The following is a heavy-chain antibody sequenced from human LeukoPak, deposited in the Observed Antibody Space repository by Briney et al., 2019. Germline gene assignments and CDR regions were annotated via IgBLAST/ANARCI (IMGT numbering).Heavy chain of an antibody. CDR1: GFTFSSYG. Sequence: GGSLRLSCAASGFTFSSYGMNWVRQAPGKGLEWVSAILGGGDTTSYADSVKGRFTISRDNSKNTLYLQMNSLRAEDTAVYYCAKDLVSQRGVGSSEKVDYWGQGTLVTVSS. CDR2: ILGGGDTT. CDR3: AKDLVSQRGVGSSEKVDY. D-gene: IGHD3-10*01. V-gene: IGHV3-23*01. J-gene: IGHJ4*02.